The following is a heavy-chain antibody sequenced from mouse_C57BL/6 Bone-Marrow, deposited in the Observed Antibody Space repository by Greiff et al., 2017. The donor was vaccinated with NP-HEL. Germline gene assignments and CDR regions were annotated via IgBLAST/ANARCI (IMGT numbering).Heavy chain of an antibody. CDR3: ARGNSLFDY. J-gene: IGHJ2*01. CDR2: IYPGSGNT. CDR1: GYSFTSYY. V-gene: IGHV1-66*01. Sequence: QVQLQQSGPELVKPGASVKISCKASGYSFTSYYIHWVQQTPGQGLEWVGWIYPGSGNTKYTETFKGKATLTADTSSSTAYMQLSSLTSEDSAVYYCARGNSLFDYWGQGTTLTVSS. D-gene: IGHD2-1*01.